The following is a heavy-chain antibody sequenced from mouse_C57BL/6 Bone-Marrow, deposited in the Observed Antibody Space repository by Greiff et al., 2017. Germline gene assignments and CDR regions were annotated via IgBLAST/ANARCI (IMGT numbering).Heavy chain of an antibody. J-gene: IGHJ4*01. Sequence: VQLKQSGPELVKPGASAKISCKASGYSFTDYNMNWVKQSNGKSLEWIGVINPNYGTTSYNQKFKGKPTLTVDKSSSTAYMQLSSLTSEDSAVYYCARRDYDAGYYAMDYWGQGTSVTVSS. D-gene: IGHD2-4*01. V-gene: IGHV1-39*01. CDR1: GYSFTDYN. CDR3: ARRDYDAGYYAMDY. CDR2: INPNYGTT.